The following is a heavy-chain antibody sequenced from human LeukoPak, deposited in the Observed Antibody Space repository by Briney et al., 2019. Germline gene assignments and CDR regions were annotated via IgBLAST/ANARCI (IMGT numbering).Heavy chain of an antibody. J-gene: IGHJ4*02. CDR1: GFTFSSYG. V-gene: IGHV3-30*03. CDR3: APRGYSYGCLRY. CDR2: ISYDGSNK. Sequence: GGSLRLSCAASGFTFSSYGMHWVRQAPGKGLEWVAVISYDGSNKYYADSVKGRFTISRDNSKNTLYLQMNSLRAEDTAVYYCAPRGYSYGCLRYWGQGTLVTVSS. D-gene: IGHD5-18*01.